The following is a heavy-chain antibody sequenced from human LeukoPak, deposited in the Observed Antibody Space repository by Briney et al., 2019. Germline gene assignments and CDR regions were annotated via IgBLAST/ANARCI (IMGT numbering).Heavy chain of an antibody. Sequence: PSETLSLTCTVSGGSISSSSYYWGWIRQPPGRGLEWIGEINHSGGTNSNPSLKSRVTVSVDTSKNQFSLNLTSVTAADTAVYYCARHSRPYSSWYPFDHWGQGTLVTVSS. D-gene: IGHD6-13*01. J-gene: IGHJ4*02. CDR2: INHSGGT. CDR3: ARHSRPYSSWYPFDH. V-gene: IGHV4-39*01. CDR1: GGSISSSSYY.